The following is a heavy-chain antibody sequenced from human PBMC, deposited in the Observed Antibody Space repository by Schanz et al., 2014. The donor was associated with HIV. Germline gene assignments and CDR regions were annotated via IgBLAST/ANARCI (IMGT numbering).Heavy chain of an antibody. J-gene: IGHJ6*02. CDR1: GFTFNTHA. CDR2: ITSIDGST. D-gene: IGHD3-16*01. V-gene: IGHV3-23*01. Sequence: EVQLLESGGGFVQPGGSLRLSCAASGFTFNTHAMSWVRQAPGKGLEWVSSITSIDGSTYYADSVKGRFTISRDNSKNTLYLQMNSLRAEDTAVYYCAKYPRFAVWTDVFIPGYFYGMDVWGQGTTVTVSS. CDR3: AKYPRFAVWTDVFIPGYFYGMDV.